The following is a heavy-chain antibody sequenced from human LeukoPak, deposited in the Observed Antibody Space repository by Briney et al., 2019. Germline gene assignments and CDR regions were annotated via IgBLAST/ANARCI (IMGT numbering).Heavy chain of an antibody. CDR1: GFTFSGYY. CDR2: INPNSGGT. J-gene: IGHJ6*03. V-gene: IGHV1-2*02. Sequence: ASVKVSCKASGFTFSGYYMHWVRQAPGQGFEWMGWINPNSGGTNFAQKFQGRVTMTRDTSINTVYMELSSLGSDDTAVYYCARGSLLARLFYYYLDVWGKGTTVTISS. CDR3: ARGSLLARLFYYYLDV. D-gene: IGHD6-6*01.